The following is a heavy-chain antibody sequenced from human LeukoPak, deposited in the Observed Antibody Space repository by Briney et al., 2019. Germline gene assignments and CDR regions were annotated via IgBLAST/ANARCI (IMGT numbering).Heavy chain of an antibody. CDR3: ARPSESGAL. J-gene: IGHJ4*02. CDR1: GGSISSSSYY. Sequence: SETLSLTCTVSGGSISSSSYYWGWIRQPPGKGLEWIGSISYSASTYYNPSLKSRVTISVDTSKNQFSLKLSSMTAADTAVYYCARPSESGALWGQGTLVTVSS. CDR2: ISYSAST. D-gene: IGHD3-10*01. V-gene: IGHV4-39*07.